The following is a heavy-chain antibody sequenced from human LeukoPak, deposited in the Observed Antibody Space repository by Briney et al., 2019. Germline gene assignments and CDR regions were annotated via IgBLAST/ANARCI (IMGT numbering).Heavy chain of an antibody. V-gene: IGHV4-34*01. D-gene: IGHD2-15*01. CDR3: ARGPLRYCSGGSCYNYYYYMDV. CDR2: INHSGST. Sequence: SETLSLTCAVYGGSFSGYYWSWIRQPPGKGLEWIGEINHSGSTNYNPSLKSRVTISVDTSKNQFSLKLSSVTDADTAVYYCARGPLRYCSGGSCYNYYYYMDVWGKGTTVTVSS. CDR1: GGSFSGYY. J-gene: IGHJ6*03.